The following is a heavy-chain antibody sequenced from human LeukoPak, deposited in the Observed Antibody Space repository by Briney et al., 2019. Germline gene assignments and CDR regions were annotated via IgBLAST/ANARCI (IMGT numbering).Heavy chain of an antibody. CDR3: ARGGIVVVPAARPFDY. Sequence: PSETLSLTCAVDGGSFSGYYWSWLRQPPGKGLGWIGEINHSGSTNYNPSLKSRVTISVDTSKNQFSQKLSSVAAADTAVYYCARGGIVVVPAARPFDYWGQGTLVTVSS. CDR2: INHSGST. J-gene: IGHJ4*02. D-gene: IGHD2-2*02. V-gene: IGHV4-34*01. CDR1: GGSFSGYY.